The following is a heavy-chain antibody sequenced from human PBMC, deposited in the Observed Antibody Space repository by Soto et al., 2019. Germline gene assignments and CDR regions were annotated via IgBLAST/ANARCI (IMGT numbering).Heavy chain of an antibody. J-gene: IGHJ5*02. CDR2: IYWNDDK. Sequence: QITLKESGPTLVKPTQALTLTCSFSGFSLSTGGRGVGWIRQPPGKALEWLAVIYWNDDKRFSPSLKSRLTITKDTSKNQVVLTMTNMDPVDTATYYCAHRGYGDYPRDNWFDPWGRGTLVTVSS. CDR1: GFSLSTGGRG. CDR3: AHRGYGDYPRDNWFDP. D-gene: IGHD4-17*01. V-gene: IGHV2-5*01.